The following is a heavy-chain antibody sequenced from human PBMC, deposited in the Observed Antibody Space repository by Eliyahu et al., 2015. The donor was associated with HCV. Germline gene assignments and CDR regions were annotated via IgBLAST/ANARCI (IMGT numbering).Heavy chain of an antibody. CDR1: GYXFTXXW. Sequence: EVQLVQSGAEVKKPGESLRISCKGSGYXFTXXWISWVRQMPGKGLEWMGRIDPSDSYTNYSPSFQGHVTISADKSISTAYLQWSSLKASDTAMYYCARTPGYGSGSPNWFDPWGQGTLVTVSS. V-gene: IGHV5-10-1*01. CDR3: ARTPGYGSGSPNWFDP. J-gene: IGHJ5*02. D-gene: IGHD3-10*01. CDR2: IDPSDSYT.